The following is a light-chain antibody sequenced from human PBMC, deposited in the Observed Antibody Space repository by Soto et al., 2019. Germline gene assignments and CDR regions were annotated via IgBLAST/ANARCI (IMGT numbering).Light chain of an antibody. CDR1: QSVSSN. V-gene: IGKV3-15*01. CDR2: GAS. J-gene: IGKJ4*01. Sequence: EIVMTQSPATLSVSPGERATLSCRASQSVSSNLAWYQQKPGQAPRLLIYGASIRATGIPARFSGSGSGTEFTLTISSLQSEDLAVYYCQQYNRWPPLTFGGGTKVEIK. CDR3: QQYNRWPPLT.